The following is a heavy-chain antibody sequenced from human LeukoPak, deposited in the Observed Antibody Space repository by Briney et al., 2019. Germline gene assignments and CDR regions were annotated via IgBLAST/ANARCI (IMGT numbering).Heavy chain of an antibody. CDR2: ISSSGSTI. CDR3: ARQQAIVVRTFDY. D-gene: IGHD3-22*01. CDR1: GFTFSDYY. V-gene: IGHV3-11*01. J-gene: IGHJ4*02. Sequence: GGSLRLSCAASGFTFSDYYMSWIRQAPGKGLEWVSYISSSGSTIYYADSVKGRFTISRDNAKNSLYLQMNSLRAEDTAVYYCARQQAIVVRTFDYWGKGTLFTVSS.